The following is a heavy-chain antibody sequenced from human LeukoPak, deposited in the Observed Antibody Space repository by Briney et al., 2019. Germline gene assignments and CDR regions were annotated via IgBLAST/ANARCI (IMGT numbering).Heavy chain of an antibody. J-gene: IGHJ3*02. V-gene: IGHV1-46*01. CDR2: INPSGGST. CDR3: ARSAPIYAFDI. Sequence: ASVKVSCKASGGTFSSYAISWVRQAPGQGLEWMGIINPSGGSTSYAQKFQGRVTMTRDMSTSTVYMELSSLRSEDTAVYYCARSAPIYAFDIWGQGTMVTVSS. CDR1: GGTFSSYA.